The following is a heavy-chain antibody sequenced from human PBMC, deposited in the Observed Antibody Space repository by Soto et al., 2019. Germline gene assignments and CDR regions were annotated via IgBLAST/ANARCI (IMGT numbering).Heavy chain of an antibody. CDR1: GFTFSSYW. CDR3: ARVLYDFWSGYYNNWFDP. D-gene: IGHD3-3*01. V-gene: IGHV3-74*01. Sequence: GGSLRLSCAASGFTFSSYWMHWVRQAPGKGLVWVSRINSDGSSTSYAGSVKGRFTISRDNAKNTLYLQMNSLRAEDTAVYYFARVLYDFWSGYYNNWFDPWGQRTLVTVSS. J-gene: IGHJ5*02. CDR2: INSDGSST.